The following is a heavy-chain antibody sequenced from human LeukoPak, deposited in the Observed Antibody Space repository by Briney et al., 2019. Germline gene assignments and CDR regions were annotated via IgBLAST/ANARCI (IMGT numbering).Heavy chain of an antibody. CDR1: GGSISSGGYY. D-gene: IGHD4-17*01. CDR2: IYYSGST. V-gene: IGHV4-31*03. J-gene: IGHJ4*02. CDR3: ARDNRVTTHSRQVGYFDY. Sequence: SETLSLTCTVSGGSISSGGYYWSWIRQHPGKGLEWIGYIYYSGSTYYNPSLKSRVTISVDTSKNQFSLKLSSVTATDTAVYYCARDNRVTTHSRQVGYFDYWGQGTLVTVSS.